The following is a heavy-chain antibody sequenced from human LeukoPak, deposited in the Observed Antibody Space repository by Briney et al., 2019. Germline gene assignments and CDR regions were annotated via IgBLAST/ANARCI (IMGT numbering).Heavy chain of an antibody. J-gene: IGHJ4*02. CDR2: IYYTGST. CDR3: ASRGGVRAGYFED. V-gene: IGHV4-59*08. Sequence: PSETLSLTCSVSGGPIRRLHCSCLRQPPGKGLEWIGYIYYTGSTNYNPSLKSRVTMFVDMSKNQFSLRLSSVTAADTAVYYCASRGGVRAGYFEDWGQGTLVTVSS. D-gene: IGHD3-10*01. CDR1: GGPIRRLH.